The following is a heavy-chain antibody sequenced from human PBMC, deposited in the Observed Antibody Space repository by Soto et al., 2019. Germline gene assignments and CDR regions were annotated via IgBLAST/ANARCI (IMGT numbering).Heavy chain of an antibody. J-gene: IGHJ4*02. CDR1: GFTVSSNY. CDR3: AKARAQYYDFWSGYPVDY. Sequence: GGSLRLSCAASGFTVSSNYMSWIRQAPGKGLEWLSVIYTDDSTYYADSVKGRFTVSRDNSKNTLFLQMNSLSAEDTAIYYCAKARAQYYDFWSGYPVDYWGQGTLVTVSS. V-gene: IGHV3-53*01. D-gene: IGHD3-3*01. CDR2: IYTDDST.